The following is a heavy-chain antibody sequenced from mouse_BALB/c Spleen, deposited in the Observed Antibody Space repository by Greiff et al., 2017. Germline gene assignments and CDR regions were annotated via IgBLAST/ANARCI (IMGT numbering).Heavy chain of an antibody. CDR2: IYPGNVNT. CDR1: GYTFTSYY. V-gene: IGHV1S56*01. CDR3: ARGGVYYYGSSEVGFDY. Sequence: QVQLQQSGPELVKPGASVRISCKASGYTFTSYYIHWVKQRPGQGLEWIGWIYPGNVNTKYNEKFKGKATLTADKSSSTAYMQLSSLTSEDSAVYFCARGGVYYYGSSEVGFDYWGQGTTLTVSS. D-gene: IGHD1-1*01. J-gene: IGHJ2*01.